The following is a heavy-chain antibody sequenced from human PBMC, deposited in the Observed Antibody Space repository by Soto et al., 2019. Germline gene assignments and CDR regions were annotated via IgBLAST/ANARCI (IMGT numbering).Heavy chain of an antibody. Sequence: EVQLVESGGGLVQPGRSLRLSCAASGFTFDDYAMHWVRQAPGKGLEWVSGISWNSGSIGYADSVKGRFTISRDNAKNSLYLQMNSLRAEDTALYYCAKAVYYYGSGSYYSYFDYWGQGTLVTVSS. CDR2: ISWNSGSI. D-gene: IGHD3-10*01. V-gene: IGHV3-9*01. CDR1: GFTFDDYA. J-gene: IGHJ4*02. CDR3: AKAVYYYGSGSYYSYFDY.